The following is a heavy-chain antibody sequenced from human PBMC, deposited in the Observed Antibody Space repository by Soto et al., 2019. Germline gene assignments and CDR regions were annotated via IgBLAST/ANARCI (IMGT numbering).Heavy chain of an antibody. CDR1: GGTISRYY. Sequence: QVQLQESGPGLVKPSETLSLTCTVSGGTISRYYWSWIRQPPGKGLEWIGYMYNTGSTVYNPSFTRRVTISVETSKNQFSLKLNSVTAADTAVYYCARDLWGYCGTDCYPLDVWGQGTTVTVSS. CDR2: MYNTGST. J-gene: IGHJ6*02. V-gene: IGHV4-59*01. D-gene: IGHD2-21*02. CDR3: ARDLWGYCGTDCYPLDV.